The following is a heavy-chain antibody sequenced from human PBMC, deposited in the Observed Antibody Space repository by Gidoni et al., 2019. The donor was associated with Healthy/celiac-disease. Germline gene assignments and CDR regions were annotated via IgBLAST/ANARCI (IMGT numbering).Heavy chain of an antibody. CDR1: GFTFSSYG. D-gene: IGHD3-10*01. J-gene: IGHJ6*02. V-gene: IGHV3-33*01. CDR3: ARDRGPAYYYYGMDV. CDR2: IWYDGSNK. Sequence: QVQLVESGGGVVQPGRSLRLSCAASGFTFSSYGMHWVRQAPGKGLEWVAVIWYDGSNKYYADSVKGRFTISRDNSKNTLYLQMNSLRAEDTAVYYCARDRGPAYYYYGMDVWGQGTTVTVSS.